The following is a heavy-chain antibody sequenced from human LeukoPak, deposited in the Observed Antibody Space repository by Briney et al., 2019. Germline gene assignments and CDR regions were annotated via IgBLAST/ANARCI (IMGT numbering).Heavy chain of an antibody. D-gene: IGHD3-22*01. V-gene: IGHV4-4*07. CDR1: GGSISSYF. CDR2: IYTSGIA. Sequence: SETLSLTCTVSGGSISSYFWTWIRQPAGKGLEWIGRIYTSGIANYNPSLKSRVTMSIDTSKNQFSLKLSSVTAADTAVYYCARYYYDSSGYPYYFDYWGQGTLVTVSS. J-gene: IGHJ4*02. CDR3: ARYYYDSSGYPYYFDY.